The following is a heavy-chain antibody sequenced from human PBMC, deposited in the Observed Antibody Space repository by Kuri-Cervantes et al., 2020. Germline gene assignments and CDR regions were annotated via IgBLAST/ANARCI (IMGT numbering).Heavy chain of an antibody. V-gene: IGHV1-8*02. Sequence: ASVKVSCKASGYSFSSNDINWVRQATGQGLEWMGWMNPNSGNTGYAQKFQGRVTMTRNTSISTAYMELSSLRSEDTAVYYCARGYSSSWYGSRRALEYYYYGMDVWGQGTTVTVSS. D-gene: IGHD6-13*01. J-gene: IGHJ6*02. CDR1: GYSFSSND. CDR2: MNPNSGNT. CDR3: ARGYSSSWYGSRRALEYYYYGMDV.